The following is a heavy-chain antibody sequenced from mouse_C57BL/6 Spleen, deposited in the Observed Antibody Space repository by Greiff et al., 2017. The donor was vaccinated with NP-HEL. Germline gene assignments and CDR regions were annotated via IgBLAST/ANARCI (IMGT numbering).Heavy chain of an antibody. D-gene: IGHD1-3*01. J-gene: IGHJ4*01. Sequence: EVQVVESGGGLVKPGGSLKLSCAASGFTFSSYAMSWVRQTPEKRLEWVATISDGGSYTYYPDNVQGRFTISRDNAKNNLYLQMSHLKSEDTAMYYCARGKGAMDYWGQGTSVTVSS. CDR1: GFTFSSYA. V-gene: IGHV5-4*01. CDR3: ARGKGAMDY. CDR2: ISDGGSYT.